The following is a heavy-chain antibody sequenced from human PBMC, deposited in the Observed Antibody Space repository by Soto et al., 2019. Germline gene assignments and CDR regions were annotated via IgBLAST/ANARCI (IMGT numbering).Heavy chain of an antibody. V-gene: IGHV3-15*01. J-gene: IGHJ6*02. CDR3: TTESYFWSGYYVYYYYGMDV. CDR2: IKRKTDGGTT. Sequence: PGGSLSISCSASGFTISSAWLSWVRQASRKGLERVGRIKRKTDGGTTDYPAPVKGRFTITRDDSKNTLYLQMNSLKTEDTAVYYCTTESYFWSGYYVYYYYGMDVWGQGTTVTVSS. CDR1: GFTISSAW. D-gene: IGHD3-3*01.